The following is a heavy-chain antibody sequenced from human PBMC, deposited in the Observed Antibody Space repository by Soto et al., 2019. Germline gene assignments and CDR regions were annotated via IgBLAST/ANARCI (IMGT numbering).Heavy chain of an antibody. D-gene: IGHD6-19*01. J-gene: IGHJ4*02. CDR2: IYYSGST. Sequence: SETLSLTCTVSGGSISSDYWSWIRQPPGKGLEWIGYIYYSGSTNYNPSLKSRVTISVDTSKNQFSLILRSVTAADTAVYYCARGSVAGKNDYWGQGTLVTVSS. CDR1: GGSISSDY. CDR3: ARGSVAGKNDY. V-gene: IGHV4-59*12.